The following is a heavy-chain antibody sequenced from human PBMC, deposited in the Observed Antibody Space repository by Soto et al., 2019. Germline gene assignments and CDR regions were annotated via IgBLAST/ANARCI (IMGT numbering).Heavy chain of an antibody. CDR3: AKESCASYYDILTGYLGFDY. CDR1: GFTFSSYA. D-gene: IGHD3-9*01. CDR2: ISGGGHGT. Sequence: PGGSLRLSCAASGFTFSSYAMSWVRQAQRKGLEYVSTISGGGHGTYYADSVKGQFTISRDNSKNTMYLQMNSLRAEDTAVYYCAKESCASYYDILTGYLGFDYWGQGALVTVSS. J-gene: IGHJ4*02. V-gene: IGHV3-23*01.